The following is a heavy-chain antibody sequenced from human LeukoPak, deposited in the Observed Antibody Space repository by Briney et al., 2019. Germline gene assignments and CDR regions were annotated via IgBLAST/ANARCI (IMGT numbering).Heavy chain of an antibody. CDR3: VRRGGRFDT. J-gene: IGHJ5*02. CDR1: GGSISGSY. CDR2: IYSSGST. V-gene: IGHV4-4*09. Sequence: SETQSLTCTVSGGSISGSYWSWIRQPPGKGLEWIGYIYSSGSTNYNPSLKSRVTIGVDTSRNQFSLKLSSVTAADTAVYYCVRRGGRFDTWGQGTLVTVSS.